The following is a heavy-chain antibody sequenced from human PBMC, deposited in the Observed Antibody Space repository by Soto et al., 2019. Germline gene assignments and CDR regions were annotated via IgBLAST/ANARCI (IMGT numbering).Heavy chain of an antibody. CDR1: GYTFTSYG. J-gene: IGHJ4*02. CDR3: ARDRNSIAVAGLGFDY. CDR2: ISAYNGNT. Sequence: GASVKVSCKASGYTFTSYGISWVRQAPGQGLEWMGWISAYNGNTNYAQKLQGRVTMTTDTSTSTAYMELRSLRSDDTAVYYCARDRNSIAVAGLGFDYWGQGTLVTVSS. D-gene: IGHD6-19*01. V-gene: IGHV1-18*04.